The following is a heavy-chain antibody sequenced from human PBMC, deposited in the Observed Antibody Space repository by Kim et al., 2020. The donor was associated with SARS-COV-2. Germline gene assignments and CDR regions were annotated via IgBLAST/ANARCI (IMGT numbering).Heavy chain of an antibody. D-gene: IGHD2-8*02. CDR3: ARERTGGVLWYYYYGMDV. V-gene: IGHV3-11*06. J-gene: IGHJ6*02. Sequence: VKGRFTISRDNAKNSLYLQMNSLGAEDTAVYYCARERTGGVLWYYYYGMDVWGQGTTVTVSS.